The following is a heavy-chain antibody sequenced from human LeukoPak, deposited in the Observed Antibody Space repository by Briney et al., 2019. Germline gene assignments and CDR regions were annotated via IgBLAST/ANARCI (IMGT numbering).Heavy chain of an antibody. CDR1: GGSISTYY. J-gene: IGHJ3*02. CDR3: ARATAFFDI. Sequence: SETLSLTCTVSGGSISTYYWSWIWQPPGKGLEWIGYIYYSGSTNYNPSLKSRVTISVDTSKNQSSLKLTSVTAADTAVYYCARATAFFDIWGQGTMVTVSS. V-gene: IGHV4-59*01. CDR2: IYYSGST.